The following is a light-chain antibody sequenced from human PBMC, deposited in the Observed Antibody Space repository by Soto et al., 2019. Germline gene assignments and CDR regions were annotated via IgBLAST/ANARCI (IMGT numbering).Light chain of an antibody. CDR1: HGFGDT. Sequence: VMRQSLATLSVSPVEGATLSCGSSHGFGDTLAWYQHTLAGAPSLLSYDTSTRATSVPTRFSGSRSGAEFTLTINSLQSEDVAVYYCQPYNNWPLTFGGGTKVDI. J-gene: IGKJ4*02. CDR2: DTS. V-gene: IGKV3-15*01. CDR3: QPYNNWPLT.